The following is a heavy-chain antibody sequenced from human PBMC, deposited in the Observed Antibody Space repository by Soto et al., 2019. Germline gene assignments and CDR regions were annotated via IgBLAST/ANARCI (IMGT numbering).Heavy chain of an antibody. CDR2: ISGYNGNT. Sequence: QVQLVESGAEVKKPGASVKVSCKASGYTFTNYGISGVRQAPGQGLEWMGWISGYNGNTKYAQKFQGRVTMTTDTPTNTAYMALRSRRSDDTAVYYCARDRESYYDSSGNYYYHYGMDVWGQGTTVTVS. CDR3: ARDRESYYDSSGNYYYHYGMDV. D-gene: IGHD3-22*01. CDR1: GYTFTNYG. V-gene: IGHV1-18*04. J-gene: IGHJ6*02.